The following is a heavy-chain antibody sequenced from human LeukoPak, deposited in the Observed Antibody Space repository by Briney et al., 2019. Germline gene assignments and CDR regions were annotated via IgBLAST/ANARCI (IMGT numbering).Heavy chain of an antibody. J-gene: IGHJ6*02. D-gene: IGHD2-8*01. CDR2: ISSSSSYI. V-gene: IGHV3-21*01. CDR1: GFTFSSYS. CDR3: ARDPPHGVISLARYGMDV. Sequence: GGSLRLSCAAFGFTFSSYSMNWVRQAPGKGLEWVSSISSSSSYIYYADSVKGRFTISRDNAKNSLYLQMSSLRAEDTAVYYCARDPPHGVISLARYGMDVWGQGTTVTVSS.